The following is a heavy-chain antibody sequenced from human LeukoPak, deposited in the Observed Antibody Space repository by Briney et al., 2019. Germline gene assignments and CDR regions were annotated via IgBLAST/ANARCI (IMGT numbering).Heavy chain of an antibody. D-gene: IGHD3-10*01. Sequence: SETLSLTCTVSGYSVSSSYYWGWIRQHPGKGLEWIGSIYHSGSTYYNPSLKSRVTISVDTSKNQFSLKLSSVTAADTAVYYCARGSVRGEFDPWGQGTLVTVSS. CDR2: IYHSGST. J-gene: IGHJ5*02. CDR3: ARGSVRGEFDP. CDR1: GYSVSSSYY. V-gene: IGHV4-38-2*02.